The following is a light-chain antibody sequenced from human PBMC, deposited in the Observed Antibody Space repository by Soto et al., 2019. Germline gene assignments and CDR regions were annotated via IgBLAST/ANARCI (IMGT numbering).Light chain of an antibody. CDR3: HSRA. Sequence: AIRMTQSPSSLSASTGDRVTITCRASQGISSYLAWYQQKPGKAPKLLIYAASTLQSGVPSRFSGSGSGTDFTLTISCLRSDDFATYFCHSRAVGQGTRREIK. CDR1: QGISSY. V-gene: IGKV1-8*01. CDR2: AAS. J-gene: IGKJ5*01.